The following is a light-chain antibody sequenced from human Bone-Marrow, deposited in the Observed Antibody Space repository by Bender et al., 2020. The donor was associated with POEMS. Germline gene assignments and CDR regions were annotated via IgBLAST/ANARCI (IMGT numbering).Light chain of an antibody. V-gene: IGLV2-14*01. J-gene: IGLJ3*02. CDR3: SSYTSSSTLWV. Sequence: QSALTQPRSVSGPPGQSVAISCTGTSTDVGISNYVSWYRQHPGRAPKLIIYEVDHRPSGVSDRFSGSKSGNTASLTISGLQSEDEGDYYCSSYTSSSTLWVFGGGTKLTVL. CDR1: STDVGISNY. CDR2: EVD.